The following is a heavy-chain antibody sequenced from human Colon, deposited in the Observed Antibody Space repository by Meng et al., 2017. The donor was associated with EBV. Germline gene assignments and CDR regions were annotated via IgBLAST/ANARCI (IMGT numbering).Heavy chain of an antibody. D-gene: IGHD2-2*01. CDR3: ARVRVIPAAVGFDY. V-gene: IGHV4-4*02. Sequence: QVQLQVAGPGLWAPSGTLSLTCAVSGGSISTSDWWSWVRQPPGKGLEWIGEIYRGGGTNYNPSFKSRVTISVDTSNNHFSLKLSYVTAADTAVYYCARVRVIPAAVGFDYWGQGTLVTVSS. J-gene: IGHJ4*02. CDR2: IYRGGGT. CDR1: GGSISTSDW.